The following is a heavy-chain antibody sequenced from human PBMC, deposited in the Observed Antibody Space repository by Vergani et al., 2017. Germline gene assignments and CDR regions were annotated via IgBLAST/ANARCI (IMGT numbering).Heavy chain of an antibody. Sequence: QVQLQESGPGLVKPSETLSLTCTVSGAAIKDFYWSWFRQPPGKGLEWIGYVYYTWSTTYNPSLKSRVTISVDTSNNQFSLRMTSLTAADTAVYYCTRHGRSGWAGYFQHWGQGTLVTASS. J-gene: IGHJ1*01. CDR3: TRHGRSGWAGYFQH. V-gene: IGHV4-59*01. D-gene: IGHD6-19*01. CDR2: VYYTWST. CDR1: GAAIKDFY.